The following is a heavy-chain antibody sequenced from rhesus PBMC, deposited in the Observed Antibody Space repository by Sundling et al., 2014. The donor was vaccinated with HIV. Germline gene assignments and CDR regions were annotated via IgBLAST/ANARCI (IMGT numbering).Heavy chain of an antibody. J-gene: IGHJ4*01. D-gene: IGHD1-1-1*01. CDR1: GFTFSSYG. V-gene: IGHV3-136*01. CDR2: IGSVSNYI. Sequence: EVQLVESGGGLVQPGGSLRLSCEASGFTFSSYGMSWVRQAPGKGLDWVSSIGSVSNYIFYSDSVKGRFTISRDNAKNSLSLQMNTLRAEDTAVYYCVRSNSWNYPFDYWGQGVLVTVSS. CDR3: VRSNSWNYPFDY.